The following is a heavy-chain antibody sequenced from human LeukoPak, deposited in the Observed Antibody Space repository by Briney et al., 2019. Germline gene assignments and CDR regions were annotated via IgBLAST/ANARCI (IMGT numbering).Heavy chain of an antibody. V-gene: IGHV3-7*01. CDR2: IKQDGSEK. J-gene: IGHJ3*02. CDR3: ARDLLWFGELLGAFDI. D-gene: IGHD3-10*01. CDR1: GFTFSSYW. Sequence: GGSLRLSCAASGFTFSSYWMSWVRQAPGKGLEWVANIKQDGSEKYYVDSVKGRFTISRDNAKNSLYLQMNSLRAEDTAVYYCARDLLWFGELLGAFDIWGQGTMVTVSS.